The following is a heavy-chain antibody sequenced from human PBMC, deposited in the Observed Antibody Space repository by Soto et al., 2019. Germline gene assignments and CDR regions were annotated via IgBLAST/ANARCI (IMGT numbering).Heavy chain of an antibody. CDR1: GGSISSGGYY. J-gene: IGHJ3*02. CDR2: IYYSGST. CDR3: ARHFYDSSADDAFDI. V-gene: IGHV4-31*03. Sequence: QVQLQESGPGLVKPSQTLSLTCTVSGGSISSGGYYWSWIRQHPGKGLEWIGYIYYSGSTYYNPSLKSRVTLXEDXSXIQFSLKLSSVTAADTAVYYCARHFYDSSADDAFDIWGQGTMVTVSS. D-gene: IGHD3-22*01.